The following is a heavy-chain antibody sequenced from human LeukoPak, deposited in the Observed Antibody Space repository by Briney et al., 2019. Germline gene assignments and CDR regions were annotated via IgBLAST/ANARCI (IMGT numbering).Heavy chain of an antibody. D-gene: IGHD5-12*01. CDR2: ISAYNGDR. CDR3: ARVQSSHIVATIDY. CDR1: GYTFTSCG. Sequence: GASVKVSCKASGYTFTSCGISWVRQAPGQGLQWMGWISAYNGDRNYAQKLQGRVTMTTDTSTSTAYMELRSLRSDDTAVYYCARVQSSHIVATIDYWGQGTLVTVSS. V-gene: IGHV1-18*01. J-gene: IGHJ4*02.